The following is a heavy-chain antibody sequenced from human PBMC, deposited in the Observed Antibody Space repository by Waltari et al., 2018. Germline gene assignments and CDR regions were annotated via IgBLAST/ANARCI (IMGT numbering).Heavy chain of an antibody. V-gene: IGHV3-15*01. CDR2: IKSKRSGGTT. CDR1: GFTFTDGW. J-gene: IGHJ4*02. Sequence: EVQLVEFGGGLVKPGGSLRLSCSAYGFTFTDGWMSWAGQAPGKVVEGVARIKSKRSGGTTDYAEAVKGRVTISRDDSKSTLYLEMNSLKTEDTAVYYCTTDGGIGPRPIFDSWGRGTLVTVSS. CDR3: TTDGGIGPRPIFDS. D-gene: IGHD6-6*01.